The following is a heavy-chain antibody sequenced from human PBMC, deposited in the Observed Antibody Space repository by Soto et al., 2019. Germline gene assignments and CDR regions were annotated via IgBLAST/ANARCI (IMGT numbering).Heavy chain of an antibody. D-gene: IGHD2-8*01. CDR1: GYTFSNYA. CDR2: VSPYNGNA. Sequence: ASVKVSCKTSGYTFSNYAISWVRQAPGQGLEWMGWVSPYNGNANYTEKFQGRVSMTTDTSTTTAYMELTSLTSDDTAIYYCAREISLIMAAHAYWGQGTMVTVYS. V-gene: IGHV1-18*04. J-gene: IGHJ4*02. CDR3: AREISLIMAAHAY.